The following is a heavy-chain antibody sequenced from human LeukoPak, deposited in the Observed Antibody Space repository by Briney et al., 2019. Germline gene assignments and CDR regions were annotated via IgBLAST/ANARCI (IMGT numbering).Heavy chain of an antibody. D-gene: IGHD5-24*01. V-gene: IGHV4-31*03. CDR2: IYYSGST. Sequence: PSETLSLTCTVSGGSISSGGYYWSWIRQHPGKGLEWIGYIYYSGSTYYNPSLKSRVTISVDTSKNQFSLKLSSVTAADTAVYYCASLVEMATGGVYYFDYWGQGTLVTVSS. CDR1: GGSISSGGYY. CDR3: ASLVEMATGGVYYFDY. J-gene: IGHJ4*02.